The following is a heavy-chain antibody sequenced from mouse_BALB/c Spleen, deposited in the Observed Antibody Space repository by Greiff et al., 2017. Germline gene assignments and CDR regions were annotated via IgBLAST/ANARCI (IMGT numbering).Heavy chain of an antibody. Sequence: EVQLQQSGAELVKPGASVKLSCTASGFNIKDTYMHWVKQRPEQGLEWIGRIDPANGNTIYDPKFQGKASITADTSSNTAYLQLSSLTSEDTAVYYCARVITTEAFAYWGQGTLVTVSA. V-gene: IGHV14-3*02. CDR1: GFNIKDTY. CDR3: ARVITTEAFAY. CDR2: IDPANGNT. D-gene: IGHD2-4*01. J-gene: IGHJ3*01.